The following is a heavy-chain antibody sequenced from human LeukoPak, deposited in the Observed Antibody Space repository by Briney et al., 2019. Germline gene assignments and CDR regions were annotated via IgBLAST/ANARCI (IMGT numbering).Heavy chain of an antibody. CDR3: ARGAKLGPAYFDY. V-gene: IGHV1-46*01. Sequence: ASVKVSCKASRYTFTSYYMHWVRQAPGQGLEWMGIINPSGCSTSYAQKFQGRVTMTRDQSTSTVYMELSSLRSEDTAVYYCARGAKLGPAYFDYWRQGTLVSVSS. D-gene: IGHD7-27*01. CDR1: RYTFTSYY. J-gene: IGHJ4*02. CDR2: INPSGCST.